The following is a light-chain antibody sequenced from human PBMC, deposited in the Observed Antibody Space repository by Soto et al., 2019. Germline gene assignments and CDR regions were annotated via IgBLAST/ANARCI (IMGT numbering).Light chain of an antibody. CDR2: DAS. CDR3: QQSNSYPRT. Sequence: DIQMTQSPSTLSASVGDRVTITCRARQSINGYLAWYQQKAGQAPKLLIYDASNLESGVPSRFSGSGSGTECTLTITGLPPDDFATYYCQQSNSYPRTFGQGTRVEIK. J-gene: IGKJ1*01. CDR1: QSINGY. V-gene: IGKV1-5*01.